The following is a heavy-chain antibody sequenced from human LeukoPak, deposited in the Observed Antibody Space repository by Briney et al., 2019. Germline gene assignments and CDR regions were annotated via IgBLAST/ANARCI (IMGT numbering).Heavy chain of an antibody. Sequence: ASVKVSCKASGYTFTSYGISWVRQAPGQGLEWMGWISAYNGNTNYAQKLQGRVTMTTDTSTSTAYMELRSLRSDDTAVYYCARAQVPANYYYYMDVWGKGTTVTVSS. D-gene: IGHD2-2*01. J-gene: IGHJ6*03. CDR2: ISAYNGNT. CDR1: GYTFTSYG. V-gene: IGHV1-18*01. CDR3: ARAQVPANYYYYMDV.